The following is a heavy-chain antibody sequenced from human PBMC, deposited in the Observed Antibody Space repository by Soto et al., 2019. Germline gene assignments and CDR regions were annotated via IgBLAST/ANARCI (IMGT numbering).Heavy chain of an antibody. Sequence: QVQLVQSGAEVKNPGASVKVSCMASDYTFINYAISWVRQAPGQGLEWMGWINPDNGDTDSDQKFQGRVTMTADTSTSTAYMELRSLTSDDTAVYYCARGGSGWYVDYWGQGTLVTVSS. CDR2: INPDNGDT. J-gene: IGHJ4*02. CDR1: DYTFINYA. CDR3: ARGGSGWYVDY. V-gene: IGHV1-18*01. D-gene: IGHD6-19*01.